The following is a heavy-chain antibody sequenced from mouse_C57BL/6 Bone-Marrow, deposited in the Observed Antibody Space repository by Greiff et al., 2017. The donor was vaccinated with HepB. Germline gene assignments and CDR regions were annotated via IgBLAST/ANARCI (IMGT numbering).Heavy chain of an antibody. CDR1: GYTFTDYY. CDR2: INPNNGGT. CDR3: ARTWRGGYYFDY. J-gene: IGHJ2*01. Sequence: VQLKQSGPELVKPGASVKISCKASGYTFTDYYMNWVKQSHGKSLEWIGDINPNNGGTSYNQKFKGKATLTVDKSSSTAYMELRSLTSEDSAVYYCARTWRGGYYFDYWGQGTTLTVSS. V-gene: IGHV1-26*01.